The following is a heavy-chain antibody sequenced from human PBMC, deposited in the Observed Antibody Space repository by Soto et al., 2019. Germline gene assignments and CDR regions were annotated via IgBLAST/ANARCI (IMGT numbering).Heavy chain of an antibody. V-gene: IGHV1-3*01. CDR2: INAGNGNT. D-gene: IGHD3-3*01. J-gene: IGHJ4*02. CDR3: ARDLLRPVFWSGPIFDY. CDR1: GYTFTSYV. Sequence: ASVKVSCKASGYTFTSYVMHWVRQSPGQRLEWMGWINAGNGNTKYSQKFQGRVTITRDTSASTAYMELSSLRSEDTAVYYCARDLLRPVFWSGPIFDYWGQGTLVTVSS.